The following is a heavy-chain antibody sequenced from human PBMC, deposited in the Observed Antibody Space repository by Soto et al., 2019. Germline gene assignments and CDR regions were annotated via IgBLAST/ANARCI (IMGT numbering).Heavy chain of an antibody. J-gene: IGHJ5*02. CDR1: GFTFSSYG. D-gene: IGHD3-22*01. V-gene: IGHV3-30*18. Sequence: QVQLVESGGGVVQPGRSLRLSCAASGFTFSSYGMHWVRQAPGKGLEWGAVISYDGSNKYYADSVKGRFTISRDNSKNTLYLQMNSLRAEDTAVYYCAKESAGYYDSSGYYWLDPWGQGTLVTVSS. CDR3: AKESAGYYDSSGYYWLDP. CDR2: ISYDGSNK.